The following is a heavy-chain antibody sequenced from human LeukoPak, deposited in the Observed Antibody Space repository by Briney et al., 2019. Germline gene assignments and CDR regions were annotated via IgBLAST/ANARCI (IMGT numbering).Heavy chain of an antibody. D-gene: IGHD1-14*01. V-gene: IGHV3-21*06. CDR1: GFTFSSYS. J-gene: IGHJ4*02. Sequence: GGSLRLSCAASGFTFSSYSMNWVRQAPGKGLEWVSSISSSSSYIYYADSVKGRFTISRDNANNFLYLQMNSLRAEDTAVYYCATETNGRHYDYWGQGTLLTVSS. CDR2: ISSSSSYI. CDR3: ATETNGRHYDY.